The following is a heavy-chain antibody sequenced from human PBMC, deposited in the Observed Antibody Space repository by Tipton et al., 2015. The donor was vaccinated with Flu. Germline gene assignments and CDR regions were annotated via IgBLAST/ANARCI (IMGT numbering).Heavy chain of an antibody. CDR2: IYYSGTT. CDR3: ARDLWNDRRAYYYYGVDV. Sequence: PSLTCTVSGDSISTTIYYWGWVRQPPGKGLEWIGSIYYSGTTYYNPSLKSRVTISVDSSKNEFSLTLASLTAADTAVYYCARDLWNDRRAYYYYGVDVWGQGTTVTVSS. J-gene: IGHJ6*02. CDR1: GDSISTTIYY. D-gene: IGHD1-1*01. V-gene: IGHV4-39*07.